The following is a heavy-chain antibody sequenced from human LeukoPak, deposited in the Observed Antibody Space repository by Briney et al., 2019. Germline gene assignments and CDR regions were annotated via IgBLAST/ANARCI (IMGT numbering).Heavy chain of an antibody. CDR3: ARHIGGGIEDMDV. CDR2: IYVTAT. CDR1: GGSIGTFY. J-gene: IGHJ6*03. V-gene: IGHV4-59*08. D-gene: IGHD3-16*02. Sequence: PSETLSLTCTVSGGSIGTFYWSWIRQSPGRGLEWIGYIYVTATRYNPYLQSRLTISVDRSRNQFFLNLSSVTAADTAVYYCARHIGGGIEDMDVWGKGTKVIVSS.